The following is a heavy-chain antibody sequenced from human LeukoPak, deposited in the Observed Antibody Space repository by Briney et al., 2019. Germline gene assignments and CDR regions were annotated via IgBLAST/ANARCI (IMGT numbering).Heavy chain of an antibody. CDR1: GSTLTAMA. Sequence: GGPWKPSWQAPGSTLTAMAMTWVGQVPGKGLEWVSAISGSGGSTYYADSVKGRFTISRDNSKNTLYLQMNSLRAEDTAVYYCAKGFSGVDVWGQGTTVTVSS. D-gene: IGHD3-10*01. J-gene: IGHJ6*02. CDR2: ISGSGGST. CDR3: AKGFSGVDV. V-gene: IGHV3-23*01.